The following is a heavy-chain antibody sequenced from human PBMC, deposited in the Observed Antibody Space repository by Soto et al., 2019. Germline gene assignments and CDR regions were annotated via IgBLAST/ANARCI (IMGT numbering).Heavy chain of an antibody. Sequence: QVQLVQSGAEVKKPGSSVKVSCKASGGTFSRYSITWVRQAPGHGLEWIGRIIPIFGIASYAQKFQGRVTITADESTSIAYKELSSLTSDDTAVYYCAREDRDRETGLVPAAIDGIDVWGQGTTVTVSS. CDR3: AREDRDRETGLVPAAIDGIDV. J-gene: IGHJ6*02. CDR2: IIPIFGIA. V-gene: IGHV1-69*08. D-gene: IGHD2-2*01. CDR1: GGTFSRYS.